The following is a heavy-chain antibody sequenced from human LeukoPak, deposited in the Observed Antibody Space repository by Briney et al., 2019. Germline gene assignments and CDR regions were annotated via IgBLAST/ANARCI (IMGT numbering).Heavy chain of an antibody. CDR1: GDSISSS. J-gene: IGHJ4*02. CDR3: AATGGSYGYSGFDS. Sequence: PSETLSLTCTVSGDSISSSWSWIRQPPGKGLEWIGSIYIRGTPHYNPSLKSRVIMSLDTSKTQFSLKLTSMTAADTAVYYCAATGGSYGYSGFDSWGQGTLVTVSS. V-gene: IGHV4-4*09. D-gene: IGHD3-16*01. CDR2: IYIRGTP.